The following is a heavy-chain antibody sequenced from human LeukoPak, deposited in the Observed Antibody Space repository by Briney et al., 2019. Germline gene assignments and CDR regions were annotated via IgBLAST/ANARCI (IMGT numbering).Heavy chain of an antibody. Sequence: KSSQTLSLTCTVSGGSISSGGYYWSWIRQHPGKGLEWIGYIYYSGSTYYNPSLKSRVTISVDTSKNQFSLKLSSVTAADTAVYYCARDRWMDYAVGATAGYYFDYWGQGTLVTVSS. J-gene: IGHJ4*02. CDR3: ARDRWMDYAVGATAGYYFDY. D-gene: IGHD1-26*01. CDR1: GGSISSGGYY. V-gene: IGHV4-31*03. CDR2: IYYSGST.